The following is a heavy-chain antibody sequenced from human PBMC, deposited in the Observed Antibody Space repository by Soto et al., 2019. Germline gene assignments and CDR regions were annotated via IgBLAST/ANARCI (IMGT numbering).Heavy chain of an antibody. CDR3: ARARRDILTGYYTAGRYYFDY. Sequence: PSETLSLTCTVSGGSIISYYWSWIRQPPGKGLEWIGYIYYSGSTNYNPPLKSRVTISVDTSKNQFSLKLSSVTAADTAVYYCARARRDILTGYYTAGRYYFDYWGQGTLVTVSS. D-gene: IGHD3-9*01. CDR2: IYYSGST. CDR1: GGSIISYY. V-gene: IGHV4-59*01. J-gene: IGHJ4*02.